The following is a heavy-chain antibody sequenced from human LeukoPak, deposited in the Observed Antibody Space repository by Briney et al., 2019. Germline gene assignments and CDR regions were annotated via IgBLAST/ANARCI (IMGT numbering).Heavy chain of an antibody. Sequence: GASVKVSCKASGYTFTCYYMHWVRQAPGQGLEWMGWINPNSGGTNYAQKFQGRVTMTRDTSISTAYMELSRLRSDDTAVYYCARVSIAAEPFDYWGQGTLVTGSS. CDR1: GYTFTCYY. CDR2: INPNSGGT. V-gene: IGHV1-2*02. J-gene: IGHJ4*02. D-gene: IGHD6-13*01. CDR3: ARVSIAAEPFDY.